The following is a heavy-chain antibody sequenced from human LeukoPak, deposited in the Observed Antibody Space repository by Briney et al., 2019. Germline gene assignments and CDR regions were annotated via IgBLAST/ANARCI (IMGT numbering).Heavy chain of an antibody. Sequence: RASVKVSCKASGGTFSSYTISWVRQAPGQGLEWMGWMNPNSGNTGYAQKFQGRVTMTRNTSISTAFMELSSLRSEDTAVYYCARAKRSGIQLWLLGFDAFDIWGQGTMVTVSS. V-gene: IGHV1-8*02. CDR3: ARAKRSGIQLWLLGFDAFDI. D-gene: IGHD5-18*01. CDR1: GGTFSSYT. CDR2: MNPNSGNT. J-gene: IGHJ3*02.